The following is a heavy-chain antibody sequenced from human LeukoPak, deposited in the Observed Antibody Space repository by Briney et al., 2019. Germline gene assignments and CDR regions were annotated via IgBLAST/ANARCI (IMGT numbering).Heavy chain of an antibody. CDR1: GFTFSNYW. CDR2: IKYDGSAT. J-gene: IGHJ4*02. Sequence: GGSLRLSCAAPGFTFSNYWMHWIRQVPGKGLVWVSHIKYDGSATNYADSVKGRFTISRDNAKNTLYLQMNSLRAEDTAVYYCAKLGGPSGSYDYWGQGTLVTVSS. CDR3: AKLGGPSGSYDY. V-gene: IGHV3-74*01. D-gene: IGHD6-19*01.